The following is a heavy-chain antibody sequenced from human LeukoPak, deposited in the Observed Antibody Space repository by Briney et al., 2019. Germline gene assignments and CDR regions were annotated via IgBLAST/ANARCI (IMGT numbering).Heavy chain of an antibody. Sequence: GRSLRLSCAASGFTFSNYSMNWVRQAPGKGLEWVSYISSSSNTIYYADPVKGRFTISRDNAKNSLYLQMNSLRDEDTAVYYCARDILTKQTYSGYDNWGQGTLVTVSS. CDR1: GFTFSNYS. J-gene: IGHJ4*02. V-gene: IGHV3-48*02. CDR3: ARDILTKQTYSGYDN. CDR2: ISSSSNTI. D-gene: IGHD5-12*01.